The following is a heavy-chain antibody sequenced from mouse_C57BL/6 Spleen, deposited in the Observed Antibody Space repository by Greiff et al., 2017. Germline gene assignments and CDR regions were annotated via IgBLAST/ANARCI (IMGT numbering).Heavy chain of an antibody. CDR2: IYPGSGST. CDR1: GYTFTRSW. V-gene: IGHV1-55*01. D-gene: IGHD2-4*01. J-gene: IGHJ3*01. CDR3: AREGDYDAWFAD. Sequence: QVQLQQPGAGLVKPGASVKMSCKASGYTFTRSWITWVKPRPGQGLEWIGDIYPGSGSTNYNEKFKSKATLTVDTSSSTSYMQLSSRTSEDSAVYYCAREGDYDAWFADWGQGTLVTVSA.